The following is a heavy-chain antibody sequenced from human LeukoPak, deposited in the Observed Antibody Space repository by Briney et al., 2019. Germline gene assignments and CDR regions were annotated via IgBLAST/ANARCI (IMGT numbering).Heavy chain of an antibody. CDR2: IYTSGST. CDR3: ARDQGQYYYDSSGYYEFPDAFDI. J-gene: IGHJ3*02. Sequence: PSETLSLTCTVSGGSISSYYWSWIRPPAGKGLEWIGRIYTSGSTNYNPSLKSRVTMSVDTSKNQFSLKLSSVTAADMAVYYCARDQGQYYYDSSGYYEFPDAFDIWGQGIMVTVSS. V-gene: IGHV4-4*07. CDR1: GGSISSYY. D-gene: IGHD3-22*01.